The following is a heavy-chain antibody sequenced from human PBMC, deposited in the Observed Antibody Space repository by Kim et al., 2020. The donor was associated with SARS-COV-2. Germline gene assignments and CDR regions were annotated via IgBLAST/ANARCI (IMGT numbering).Heavy chain of an antibody. CDR2: INHSGST. J-gene: IGHJ4*01. CDR1: GGSFSGYY. Sequence: SETLSLTCAVYGGSFSGYYWSWIRQPPGKGLEWIGEINHSGSTNYNPSLKSRVTISVDTSKNQFSLKLSSVTAADTAVYYCARAHSSSWYWEGRNFDYWG. V-gene: IGHV4-34*01. CDR3: ARAHSSSWYWEGRNFDY. D-gene: IGHD6-13*01.